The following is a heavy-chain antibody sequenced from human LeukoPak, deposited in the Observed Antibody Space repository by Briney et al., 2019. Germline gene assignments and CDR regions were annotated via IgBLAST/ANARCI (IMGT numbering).Heavy chain of an antibody. V-gene: IGHV4-59*03. J-gene: IGHJ2*01. Sequence: SETLSLTCNVSGGSMSNIFWTWMRQPPGKGLEWIGHVYSTGSTNYNPSLKGRVTISIDMSKNQFSLRLNSVTAADTAIYYCVGKWSFWYFDPWGRGTLVTVSS. CDR1: GGSMSNIF. D-gene: IGHD3-10*01. CDR3: VGKWSFWYFDP. CDR2: VYSTGST.